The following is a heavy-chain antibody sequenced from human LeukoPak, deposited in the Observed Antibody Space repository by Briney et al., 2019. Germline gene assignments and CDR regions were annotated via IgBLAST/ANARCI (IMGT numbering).Heavy chain of an antibody. CDR3: AREGASKISHAFDI. CDR2: IIQDGNEK. Sequence: GGSLRLSCVVSGFPFSTYWMTWVRQAPGQGLEWVANIIQDGNEKFYVGSVKGRFTISRDNAKNSLYLQMNSLRAEDTAVYYCAREGASKISHAFDIWGQGTMVTVSS. J-gene: IGHJ3*02. CDR1: GFPFSTYW. V-gene: IGHV3-7*01. D-gene: IGHD3-16*01.